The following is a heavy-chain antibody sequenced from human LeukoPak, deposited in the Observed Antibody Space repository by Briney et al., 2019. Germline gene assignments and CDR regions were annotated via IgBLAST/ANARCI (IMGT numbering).Heavy chain of an antibody. J-gene: IGHJ4*02. V-gene: IGHV3-66*01. CDR3: ARVFRDGYNLLHFDY. CDR1: GFTVSSNY. CDR2: IYSGGST. D-gene: IGHD5-24*01. Sequence: GGSLRLSCAASGFTVSSNYMSWVRQAPGKGLEWVSVIYSGGSTYYADSVKGRFTISRDNSKNTLYLQMNSLRAEDTAVYYCARVFRDGYNLLHFDYWGQGTLVTVSS.